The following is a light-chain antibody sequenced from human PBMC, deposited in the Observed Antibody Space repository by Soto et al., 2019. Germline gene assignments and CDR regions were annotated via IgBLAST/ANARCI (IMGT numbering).Light chain of an antibody. CDR1: SSNIGAGYD. CDR2: GNT. CDR3: SAYTVSRTYV. J-gene: IGLJ1*01. V-gene: IGLV1-40*01. Sequence: QSVLTQPPSVSGAPGQRVTISCTGSSSNIGAGYDVHWYRQVPGTAPKLLIFGNTNRPSGVPDRFSGSKSGNTASLTISGLQGEDEADYYCSAYTVSRTYVFGTGTKLTVL.